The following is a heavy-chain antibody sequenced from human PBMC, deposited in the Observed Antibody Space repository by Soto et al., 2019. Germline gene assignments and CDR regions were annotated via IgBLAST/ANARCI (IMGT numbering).Heavy chain of an antibody. J-gene: IGHJ5*02. D-gene: IGHD3-10*01. Sequence: PSETLSLTCTVSGGSISSYYWSWIRQPPWKGLEWIGYIYYSGSTNYNPSLKSRVTISVDTSKNQFSLKLSSVTAADTAVYYCARRELFWFDPWGQGTLVTVHS. CDR2: IYYSGST. CDR1: GGSISSYY. V-gene: IGHV4-59*01. CDR3: ARRELFWFDP.